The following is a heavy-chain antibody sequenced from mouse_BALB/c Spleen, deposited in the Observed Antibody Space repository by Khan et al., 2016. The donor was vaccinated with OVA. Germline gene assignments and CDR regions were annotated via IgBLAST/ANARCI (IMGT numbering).Heavy chain of an antibody. CDR2: ISYSGST. Sequence: VQLKESGPGLVKPSQSLSLTCTVTSYSITSDYAWNWIRQFPGNKLEWMGYISYSGSTTYNPSLKSRISITRDTSKNQFFLQLNSVTTEDTATYYCARWFTYWGQGTLVTVSA. V-gene: IGHV3-2*02. J-gene: IGHJ3*01. CDR3: ARWFTY. CDR1: SYSITSDYA.